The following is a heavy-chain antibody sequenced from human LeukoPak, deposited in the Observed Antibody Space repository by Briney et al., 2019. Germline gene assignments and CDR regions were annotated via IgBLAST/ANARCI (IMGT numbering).Heavy chain of an antibody. CDR3: ARVAVVAAPDY. Sequence: ASVKVSCKASGYTFTSYYMHWVRQAPGQGLEWMGWISAYNGNTNYAQKLQGRVTMTTDTSTSTAYMELRSLRSDDTAVYYCARVAVVAAPDYWGQGTLVTVSS. CDR1: GYTFTSYY. J-gene: IGHJ4*02. V-gene: IGHV1-18*04. CDR2: ISAYNGNT. D-gene: IGHD2-15*01.